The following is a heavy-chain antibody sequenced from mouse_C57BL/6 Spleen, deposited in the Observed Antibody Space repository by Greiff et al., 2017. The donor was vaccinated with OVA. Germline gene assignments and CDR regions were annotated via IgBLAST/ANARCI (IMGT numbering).Heavy chain of an antibody. V-gene: IGHV14-2*01. J-gene: IGHJ3*01. CDR2: IDPEDGAT. Sequence: VQLQQSGAELVKPGASVKLSCTASGFNIKDYYMHWVKQRTEQGLEWIGRIDPEDGATKYAPKFQGKATITADTSTNKAYLQFSCLTSEDTAVYYCARGSYDFWCAYWGQGTLVTVSA. CDR3: ARGSYDFWCAY. D-gene: IGHD2-12*01. CDR1: GFNIKDYY.